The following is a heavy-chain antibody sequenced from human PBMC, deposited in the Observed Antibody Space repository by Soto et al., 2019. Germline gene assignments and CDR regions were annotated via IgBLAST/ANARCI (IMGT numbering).Heavy chain of an antibody. CDR2: ISGSGGTT. V-gene: IGHV3-23*01. CDR3: AKDLYYGGDGYYYVYDY. J-gene: IGHJ4*02. Sequence: PGGSLRLSCAASGFTFSSCPMSWVRQAPGKGLEWVSAISGSGGTTYYADSVKGRFTVSRDNSKNTLYLQMNGLRVEDTAVYYCAKDLYYGGDGYYYVYDYWGQGTLVTVSS. CDR1: GFTFSSCP. D-gene: IGHD3-22*01.